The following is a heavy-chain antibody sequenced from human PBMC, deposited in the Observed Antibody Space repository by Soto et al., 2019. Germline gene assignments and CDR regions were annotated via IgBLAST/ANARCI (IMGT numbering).Heavy chain of an antibody. CDR2: IHYSGST. D-gene: IGHD5-18*01. CDR3: ARGGYSYVPFDY. V-gene: IGHV4-30-4*01. J-gene: IGHJ4*02. CDR1: GGSISSGDYY. Sequence: SETLSLTCTVSGGSISSGDYYWSWIRQPPGKGLEWIGYIHYSGSTYYNPSLKSRVTISVDTSKNQFSLKLSSVTAADTAVYYCARGGYSYVPFDYWGQGTLVTVSS.